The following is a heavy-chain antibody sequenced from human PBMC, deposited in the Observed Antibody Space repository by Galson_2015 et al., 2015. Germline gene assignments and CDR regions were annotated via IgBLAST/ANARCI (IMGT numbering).Heavy chain of an antibody. CDR2: IYHSGST. V-gene: IGHV4-4*02. J-gene: IGHJ4*02. CDR1: GGSISSSNW. Sequence: ETLSLTCAVSGGSISSSNWWSWVRQPPGKGLEWIGEIYHSGSTNYNPSLKSRVTISVDKSKNQFSLKLSSVTTADTAVYYCARDLDGYYYDSSGHWGQGTLVTVSS. D-gene: IGHD3-22*01. CDR3: ARDLDGYYYDSSGH.